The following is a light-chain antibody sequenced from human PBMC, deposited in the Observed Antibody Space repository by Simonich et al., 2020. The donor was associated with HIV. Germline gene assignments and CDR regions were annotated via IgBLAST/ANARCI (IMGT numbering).Light chain of an antibody. J-gene: IGLJ1*01. CDR3: CSYAGSSTYV. CDR2: EAN. CDR1: SSDVGSYNL. Sequence: QSALTQPASVSGSPGQSITISCTGTSSDVGSYNLVSWYQPHPGKAPKLMIYEANKRPSGVANRFSGSKSGNTASLTISGLQAEDEADYYCCSYAGSSTYVFGTGTKVTVL. V-gene: IGLV2-23*01.